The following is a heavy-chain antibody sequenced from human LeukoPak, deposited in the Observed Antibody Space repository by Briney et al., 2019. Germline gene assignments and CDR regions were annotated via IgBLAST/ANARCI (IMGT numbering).Heavy chain of an antibody. J-gene: IGHJ4*02. V-gene: IGHV3-30*03. CDR2: ISYDGSNK. CDR3: ARAGYYYDSSGYPLDY. CDR1: GFTFSNYS. D-gene: IGHD3-22*01. Sequence: PGGSLRLSCAASGFTFSNYSMHWVRQAPGKGLEWVAVISYDGSNKYYADSVKGRFTISRDNSKNTLYLQMNSLRAEDTAVYYCARAGYYYDSSGYPLDYWGQGTLVTVSS.